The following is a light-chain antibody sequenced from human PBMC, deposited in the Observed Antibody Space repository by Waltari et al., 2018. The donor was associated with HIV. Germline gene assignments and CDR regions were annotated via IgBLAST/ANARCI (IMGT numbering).Light chain of an antibody. CDR2: KVS. J-gene: IGKJ1*01. Sequence: IQMTQSPETLSASVGDRVTITCRAGQSVNEWLAWFQQKPGKAPKLLISKVSTLERGVPSRFSGSGSGTQFTLTISSLQPDDFATYYCQQFHSYWTFGQGTRVEIK. CDR3: QQFHSYWT. CDR1: QSVNEW. V-gene: IGKV1-5*03.